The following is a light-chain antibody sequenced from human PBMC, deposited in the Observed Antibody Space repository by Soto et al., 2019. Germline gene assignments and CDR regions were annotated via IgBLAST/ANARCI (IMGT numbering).Light chain of an antibody. CDR1: QTIATY. J-gene: IGKJ4*01. Sequence: DIQMTQSPPSLSASIGDTVTITCRASQTIATYLNWFQQKPGKAPKLLIGAASTLQNGVPSRFSGSGSGTDFTLTISTLQPEDSATYFCQQNFSPLRTFGGGTKLES. V-gene: IGKV1-39*01. CDR2: AAS. CDR3: QQNFSPLRT.